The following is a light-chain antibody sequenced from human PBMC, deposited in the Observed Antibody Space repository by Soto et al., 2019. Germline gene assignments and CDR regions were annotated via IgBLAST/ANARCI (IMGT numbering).Light chain of an antibody. CDR1: QSLGRY. Sequence: LVTLSPCTLSVSHGERATLSCRASQSLGRYLAWYQQKPGQAPRLLIYDASHRATGIPVRFSGSGSESDFTLTISSLEPDDFAVYSCQQRSFPITVGQGTRPEIK. CDR3: QQRSFPIT. V-gene: IGKV3-11*01. J-gene: IGKJ5*01. CDR2: DAS.